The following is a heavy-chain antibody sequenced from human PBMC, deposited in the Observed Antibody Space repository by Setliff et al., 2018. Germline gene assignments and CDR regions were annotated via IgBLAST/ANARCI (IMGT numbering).Heavy chain of an antibody. J-gene: IGHJ4*02. Sequence: PGGSLRLSCAASGFIFNAYWMTWVRQAPGKGLEWVSSISSSSSYIYYADSVKGRFTISRDNAKNSLYLQMNSLRAEDTAVYYCARDTPPDTAMVQQFDYWGQGTLVTVSS. CDR3: ARDTPPDTAMVQQFDY. CDR2: ISSSSSYI. V-gene: IGHV3-21*01. CDR1: GFIFNAYW. D-gene: IGHD5-18*01.